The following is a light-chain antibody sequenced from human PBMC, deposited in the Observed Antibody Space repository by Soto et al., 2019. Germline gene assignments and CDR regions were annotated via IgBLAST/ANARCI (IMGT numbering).Light chain of an antibody. CDR3: QQYNIWPPWT. Sequence: EIVMTQSPATLSVSPGERATLSCRASQSVSSNLAWYQQKPGQAPRLLIYGASTRATGIPARFSGSGSGTEFTLTISSLQSEHFAVYYCQQYNIWPPWTFGQGTKVEIK. J-gene: IGKJ1*01. CDR1: QSVSSN. CDR2: GAS. V-gene: IGKV3-15*01.